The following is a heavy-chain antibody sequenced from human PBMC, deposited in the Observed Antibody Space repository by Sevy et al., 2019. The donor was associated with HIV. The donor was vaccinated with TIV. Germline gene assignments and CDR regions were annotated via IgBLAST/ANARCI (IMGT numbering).Heavy chain of an antibody. Sequence: SETLSLTCAVYGGSFSGYYWSWIRQPPGKGLEWIGEINHSGSTNYNPSLKSRVTISVDTSKNQFSLKLSSVTAADTAGYYCARAAITMVRGVKSYYGMDVWGQGTTVTVSS. CDR2: INHSGST. CDR1: GGSFSGYY. D-gene: IGHD3-10*01. CDR3: ARAAITMVRGVKSYYGMDV. J-gene: IGHJ6*02. V-gene: IGHV4-34*01.